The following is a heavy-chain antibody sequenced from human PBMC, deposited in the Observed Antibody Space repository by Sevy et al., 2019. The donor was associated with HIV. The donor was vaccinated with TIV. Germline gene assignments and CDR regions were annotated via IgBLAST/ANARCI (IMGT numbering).Heavy chain of an antibody. CDR3: ATTNWGSLSFFDY. J-gene: IGHJ4*02. CDR1: SDSRSSYY. CDR2: IYHSVTT. V-gene: IGHV4-59*01. Sequence: SETLSLTCSVSSDSRSSYYWSWIRQSPGKGLEWIGYIYHSVTTNYNPSLKSRVTISVDTSKNQFSLRLTSVTAADTAIYYCATTNWGSLSFFDYWGPGILVTVSS. D-gene: IGHD7-27*01.